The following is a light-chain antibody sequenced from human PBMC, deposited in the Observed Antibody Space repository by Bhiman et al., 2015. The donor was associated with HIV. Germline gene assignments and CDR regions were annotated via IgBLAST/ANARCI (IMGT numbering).Light chain of an antibody. CDR1: TLSDRF. CDR3: QAWDSRPV. Sequence: SYEVTQPPSVSVSPGQTATITCSGETLSDRFVSWYQQRPRQSPVLVIFEGSWRPSGIPERFAGSTSGNTATLTISEAQSVDEADYYCQAWDSRPVFGGGTKLTVL. CDR2: EGS. J-gene: IGLJ2*01. V-gene: IGLV3-1*01.